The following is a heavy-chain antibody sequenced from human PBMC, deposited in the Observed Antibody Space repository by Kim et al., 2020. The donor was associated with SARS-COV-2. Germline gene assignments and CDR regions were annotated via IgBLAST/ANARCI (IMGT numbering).Heavy chain of an antibody. CDR1: GFTFDNFA. CDR3: AKGYGSGTYVSEN. Sequence: GGSLRLSCAASGFTFDNFAMSWVRQAPGKGLEWVSSISGSGSHTFYADSVTGRFTISRDNSKNTLYLLINSLRGEDTAVYYCAKGYGSGTYVSENWGQGT. J-gene: IGHJ4*02. D-gene: IGHD3-10*01. V-gene: IGHV3-23*01. CDR2: ISGSGSHT.